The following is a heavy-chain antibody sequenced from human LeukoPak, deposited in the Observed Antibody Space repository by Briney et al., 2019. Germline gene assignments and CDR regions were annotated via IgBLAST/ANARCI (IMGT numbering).Heavy chain of an antibody. Sequence: ASVKVSCNTSGYTFTGYYMHWLRQAPGQGLEWMGRINPNSGGTYYAQKFQGRVTMTRDTSISTSYMELTSLISDDTAVYYCAGGVLHGGGNWFDPWGQGTLVTVSS. D-gene: IGHD3-16*01. CDR1: GYTFTGYY. CDR3: AGGVLHGGGNWFDP. CDR2: INPNSGGT. J-gene: IGHJ5*02. V-gene: IGHV1-2*06.